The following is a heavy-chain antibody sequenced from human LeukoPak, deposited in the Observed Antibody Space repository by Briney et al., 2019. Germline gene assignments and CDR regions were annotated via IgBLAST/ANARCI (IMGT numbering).Heavy chain of an antibody. CDR3: AKGMGIVVVTAIRTNFDY. D-gene: IGHD2-21*02. CDR1: GFTFSSYA. J-gene: IGHJ4*02. V-gene: IGHV3-23*01. Sequence: GGSLRLSCAASGFTFSSYAMSWVRQAPGKGLDWVSALSVSGGSTYYADSVKGRFTISRDNSRNTLYLQMNSLRAEDTAVYYCAKGMGIVVVTAIRTNFDYWGQGTLVTVSS. CDR2: LSVSGGST.